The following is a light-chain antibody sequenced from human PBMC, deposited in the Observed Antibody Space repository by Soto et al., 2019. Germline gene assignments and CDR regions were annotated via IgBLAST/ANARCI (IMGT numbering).Light chain of an antibody. CDR2: DAS. CDR3: QQYDSSPRT. J-gene: IGKJ5*01. CDR1: QSISRS. Sequence: EIVLTQSPAILSVSPGERATLSCRASQSISRSLAWYQQKPGQAPRLLISDASTRATGIPDRFSGSGSGTDFTLTISRLEPEDFAVYYCQQYDSSPRTFGQGTRLEIK. V-gene: IGKV3-20*01.